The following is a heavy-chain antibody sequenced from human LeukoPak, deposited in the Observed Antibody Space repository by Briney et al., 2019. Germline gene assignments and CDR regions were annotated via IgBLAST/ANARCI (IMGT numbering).Heavy chain of an antibody. V-gene: IGHV3-53*01. CDR3: ARDLSGWYSGLGY. CDR2: IYSGGST. CDR1: GFTVSSNY. D-gene: IGHD6-19*01. J-gene: IGHJ4*02. Sequence: GGSLRLSCAASGFTVSSNYMSWVRQAPGKGQEWVSVIYSGGSTYYADSVKGRFTISRDNSKNTLYLQMNSLRAEDTAVYYCARDLSGWYSGLGYWGQGTLVTVSS.